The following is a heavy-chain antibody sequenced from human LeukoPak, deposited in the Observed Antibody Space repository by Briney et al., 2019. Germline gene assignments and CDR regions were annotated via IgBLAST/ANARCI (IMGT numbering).Heavy chain of an antibody. D-gene: IGHD1-26*01. Sequence: SETLSLTCTVSGGSISSSSYYWGWIRQPPGKGLEWIGSIYYSGSTYYNPSLKSRVTISVDKSKNQFSLKLSSVTAADTAVYYCARDLGGSYEGEYFQHWGQGTLVTVSS. CDR1: GGSISSSSYY. CDR3: ARDLGGSYEGEYFQH. V-gene: IGHV4-39*07. CDR2: IYYSGST. J-gene: IGHJ1*01.